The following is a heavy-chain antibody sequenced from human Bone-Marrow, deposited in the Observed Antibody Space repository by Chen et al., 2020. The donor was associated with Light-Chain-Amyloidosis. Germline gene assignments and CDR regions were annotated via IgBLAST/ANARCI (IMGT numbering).Heavy chain of an antibody. CDR2: INPNSGGT. D-gene: IGHD6-6*01. Sequence: QVQLVQSGADVKKPGASVKVSCKASGYNFTDYYVHWVRQAPGQGLEWMGWINPNSGGTNYEQKFQDRVTMTRDTSISTAYMELSRLRSDDTALYYCAREKYSSSSRRWFDPWGQGTLVTVSS. CDR3: AREKYSSSSRRWFDP. J-gene: IGHJ5*02. CDR1: GYNFTDYY. V-gene: IGHV1-2*02.